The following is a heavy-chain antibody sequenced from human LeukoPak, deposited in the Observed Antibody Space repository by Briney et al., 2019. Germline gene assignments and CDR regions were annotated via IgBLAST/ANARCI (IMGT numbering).Heavy chain of an antibody. D-gene: IGHD2-15*01. CDR2: ISAYNGNT. J-gene: IGHJ6*02. Sequence: GASVKVSCKASGYTFTSYGISWVRQAPGQGLEWMGWISAYNGNTNYAQKLQGRVTMTTDTSTSTAYMELRSLRSDDTAVYYCARDSSCSGGSCHYYYYYGMDVWGQGTTVTVSS. CDR1: GYTFTSYG. V-gene: IGHV1-18*01. CDR3: ARDSSCSGGSCHYYYYYGMDV.